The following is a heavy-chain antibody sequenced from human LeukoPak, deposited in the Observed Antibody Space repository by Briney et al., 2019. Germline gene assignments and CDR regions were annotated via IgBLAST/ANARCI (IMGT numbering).Heavy chain of an antibody. CDR1: GGSFSGYY. Sequence: SETLSLTCAVYGGSFSGYYWSWIRQPPGKGLEWIGEINHSGSTNYNPSLKSRVTVSVDTSKNQFSLKLSSVTAADTAVYYCARGGNSGYDWVYYYYYYMDVWGKGTTVTVSS. V-gene: IGHV4-34*01. D-gene: IGHD5-12*01. CDR3: ARGGNSGYDWVYYYYYYMDV. CDR2: INHSGST. J-gene: IGHJ6*03.